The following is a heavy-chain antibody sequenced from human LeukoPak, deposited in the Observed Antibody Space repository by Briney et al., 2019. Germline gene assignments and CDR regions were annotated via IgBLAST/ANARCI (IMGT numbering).Heavy chain of an antibody. Sequence: SETLSPTCAVYGGSFSGYYWSWIRQPPGKGLEWIGEINHSGSTNYNPSLKSRVTISVDTSKNQFSLKLSSVTAADTAVYYCARADSSSWYPSFDYWGQGTLVTVSS. J-gene: IGHJ4*02. CDR1: GGSFSGYY. D-gene: IGHD6-13*01. CDR3: ARADSSSWYPSFDY. V-gene: IGHV4-34*01. CDR2: INHSGST.